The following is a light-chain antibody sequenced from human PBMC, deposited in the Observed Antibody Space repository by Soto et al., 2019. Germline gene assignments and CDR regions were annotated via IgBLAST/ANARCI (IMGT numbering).Light chain of an antibody. CDR3: QQYNNWPRT. Sequence: EIVMTQSPATLSVSPGERATLSCRASQSVSSNLAWYQQKPGQAPRLLIYGASTRATGIPARFSGSGSGTEFTLTISSLQSEGFAVYYCQQYNNWPRTFGKGTKVAIK. CDR2: GAS. V-gene: IGKV3-15*01. J-gene: IGKJ1*01. CDR1: QSVSSN.